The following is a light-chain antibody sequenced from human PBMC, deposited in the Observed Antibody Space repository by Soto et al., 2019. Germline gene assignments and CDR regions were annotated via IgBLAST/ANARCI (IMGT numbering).Light chain of an antibody. CDR2: GAS. J-gene: IGKJ1*01. CDR3: QQYGSSLRT. CDR1: QSVSSSY. V-gene: IGKV3-20*01. Sequence: FVLTQSPGILSLSPGERATLSCRASQSVSSSYLAWYQQKPGQAPRLLIYGASSRATGIPDRFSGSGSGTDFTLTISRLEPEDFAVYYCQQYGSSLRTFGQGTKVEIK.